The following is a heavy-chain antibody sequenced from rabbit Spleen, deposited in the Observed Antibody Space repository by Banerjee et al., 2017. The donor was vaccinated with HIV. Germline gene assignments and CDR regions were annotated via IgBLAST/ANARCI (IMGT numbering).Heavy chain of an antibody. Sequence: QSLEESGGDLVKPGASLTLTCTASGFSFSSGYSMCWVRQAPGKGLEWIACIDTGGSDFTYFATWAKGRFTISKTSSTTVTLQVTRLTAADTATYFCARDTSTSFSSYGMDLWGPGTLVTVS. CDR1: GFSFSSGYS. CDR2: IDTGGSDFT. CDR3: ARDTSTSFSSYGMDL. V-gene: IGHV1S40*01. D-gene: IGHD1-1*01. J-gene: IGHJ6*01.